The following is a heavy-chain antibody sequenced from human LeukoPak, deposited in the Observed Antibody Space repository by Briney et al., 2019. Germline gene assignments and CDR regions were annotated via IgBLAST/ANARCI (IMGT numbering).Heavy chain of an antibody. V-gene: IGHV3-7*03. CDR2: IKQDGSEK. CDR3: ARMYYYDSSGPGNYYYYYMDV. D-gene: IGHD3-22*01. CDR1: GFTFSSYW. Sequence: GGSLRLSCAASGFTFSSYWMSWVRQAPGKGLEWVANIKQDGSEKYYVDSVKGRFTISRDNAKNSLYLQMNSLRAEDTAVYYCARMYYYDSSGPGNYYYYYMDVWGKGTTVTVSS. J-gene: IGHJ6*03.